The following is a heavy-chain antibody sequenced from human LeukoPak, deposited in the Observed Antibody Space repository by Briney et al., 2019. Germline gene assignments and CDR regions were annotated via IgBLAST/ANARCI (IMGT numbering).Heavy chain of an antibody. CDR2: INPSTGRT. CDR1: GYTFTNYH. Sequence: GGSWTVSCRASGYTFTNYHIHWGPQAPGQGLEGMGIINPSTGRTSYAEKFQGRVTMTRDMSTSTVYMELSSLRSEDTAVYYCARDRTRFCSGGSCYRGDNMDVWGKGTTVTVSS. D-gene: IGHD2-15*01. V-gene: IGHV1-46*01. J-gene: IGHJ6*03. CDR3: ARDRTRFCSGGSCYRGDNMDV.